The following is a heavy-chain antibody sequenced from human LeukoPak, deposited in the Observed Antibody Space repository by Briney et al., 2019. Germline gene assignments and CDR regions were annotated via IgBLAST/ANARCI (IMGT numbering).Heavy chain of an antibody. CDR3: ARDRFYYDHYGMDV. V-gene: IGHV3-53*01. CDR2: IYSGGST. J-gene: IGHJ6*02. D-gene: IGHD3-22*01. Sequence: PGGSLRLSCAASGFTVSSNYMSWVRQAPGKGLEWVSVIYSGGSTYYADSVKGRFTISRDNSKNTLSLQMNSLRAEDTAVYYCARDRFYYDHYGMDVWGQGTTVTVSS. CDR1: GFTVSSNY.